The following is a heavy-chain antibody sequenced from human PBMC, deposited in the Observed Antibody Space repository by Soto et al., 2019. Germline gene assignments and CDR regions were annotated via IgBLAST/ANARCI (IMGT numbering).Heavy chain of an antibody. CDR2: IHPDSGST. Sequence: ASVKVSCKASGYTFTSYYMHWVRQAPGQGLEWMGIIHPDSGSTKYAQKFQGRVIMTRDTSTTTVYMELSSLRSEDTAVYYCVRDTRSDSNLLDPWGQRTLVTVSS. CDR1: GYTFTSYY. J-gene: IGHJ5*02. V-gene: IGHV1-46*03. CDR3: VRDTRSDSNLLDP.